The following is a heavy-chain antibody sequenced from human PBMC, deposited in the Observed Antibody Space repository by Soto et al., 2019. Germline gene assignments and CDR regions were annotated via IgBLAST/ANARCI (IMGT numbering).Heavy chain of an antibody. D-gene: IGHD4-17*01. CDR1: GYTFTGYY. CDR2: INPNSGGT. CDR3: ARDLGPLYGDYPPYFDY. J-gene: IGHJ4*02. V-gene: IGHV1-2*04. Sequence: ASVKVSCKASGYTFTGYYMHWVRQAPGQGLEWMGWINPNSGGTNYAQKFQGWVTMTRDTSISTAYMELSRLRSDDTAVYYCARDLGPLYGDYPPYFDYWGQGTLVTVSS.